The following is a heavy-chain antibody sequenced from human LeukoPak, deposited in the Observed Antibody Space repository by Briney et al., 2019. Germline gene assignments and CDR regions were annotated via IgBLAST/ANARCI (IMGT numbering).Heavy chain of an antibody. CDR3: ARITHANLYYYYYYMDV. CDR1: GGSISSYY. Sequence: PSETLSLTCTVSGGSISSYYWSWIRQPPGKGLEWIGYIYYSGSTNYNPSLKSRVTISVDTSKNQFSLKLSSVTAADTAVYYYARITHANLYYYYYYMDVWGKGTTVTVSS. J-gene: IGHJ6*03. D-gene: IGHD3-16*01. V-gene: IGHV4-59*01. CDR2: IYYSGST.